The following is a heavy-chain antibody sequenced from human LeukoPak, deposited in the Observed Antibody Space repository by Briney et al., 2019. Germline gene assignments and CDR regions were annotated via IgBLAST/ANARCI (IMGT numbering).Heavy chain of an antibody. CDR1: GGSISSYY. V-gene: IGHV4-59*01. J-gene: IGHJ3*02. CDR3: ARALASPLWFGQNAFDI. D-gene: IGHD3-10*01. CDR2: IYYSGST. Sequence: SETLSLTCTVSGGSISSYYWSWIRQPPGKGLEWIGYIYYSGSTNYNPSLKSRVTISVDTSKNQFSLKLSSVTAADTAVYYCARALASPLWFGQNAFDIWGQGTMVTVSS.